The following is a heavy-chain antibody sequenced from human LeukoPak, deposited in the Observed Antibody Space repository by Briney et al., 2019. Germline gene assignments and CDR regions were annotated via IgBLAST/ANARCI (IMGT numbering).Heavy chain of an antibody. CDR2: IKQDGTEI. D-gene: IGHD1-26*01. J-gene: IGHJ4*02. CDR1: GFTFSSHW. CDR3: ARDKVVGATFFDY. V-gene: IGHV3-7*01. Sequence: GGSLRLSCAASGFTFSSHWMSWVRQAPGKGPEWVANIKQDGTEIYYVDSVKGRFTISRDNAKNSLYLQMNSLRDEDTAVYYCARDKVVGATFFDYWGQGTLVTASS.